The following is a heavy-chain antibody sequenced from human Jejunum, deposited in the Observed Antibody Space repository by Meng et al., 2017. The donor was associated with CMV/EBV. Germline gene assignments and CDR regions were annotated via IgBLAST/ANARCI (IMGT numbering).Heavy chain of an antibody. J-gene: IGHJ4*02. CDR2: TSGTGADT. D-gene: IGHD4-17*01. V-gene: IGHV3-23*01. CDR3: VPYSPPLRYFEY. CDR1: GFTFRTYA. Sequence: VELWVSGGHLVQPWGSLTLSCVASGFTFRTYAMTWVRQAPGKGLEWVSTSGTGADTYYADSVKGRFTISRDSSKNTLYLQMHSLRAEDTAIYYCVPYSPPLRYFEYWGPGTLVTVSS.